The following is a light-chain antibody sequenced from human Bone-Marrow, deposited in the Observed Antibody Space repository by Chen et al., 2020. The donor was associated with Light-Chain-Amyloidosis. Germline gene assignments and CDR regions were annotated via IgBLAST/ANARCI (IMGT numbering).Light chain of an antibody. CDR3: QVWDRSSDRPV. V-gene: IGLV3-21*02. Sequence: SYVLTQPSSRSAPPGQTATIACGGNNIGSTSVHWYQQTPGRAPLLVVNDDSARPSGIPERLAGSNSGNTATLTSSRVEAGEEADYYCQVWDRSSDRPVFGGGTKLIVL. CDR1: NIGSTS. CDR2: DDS. J-gene: IGLJ3*02.